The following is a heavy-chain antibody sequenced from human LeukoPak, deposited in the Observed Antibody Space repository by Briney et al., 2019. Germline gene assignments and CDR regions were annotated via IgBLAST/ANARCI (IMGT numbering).Heavy chain of an antibody. CDR3: ARGSKGTYDY. Sequence: GGSLRLSCVTSGFTFSNSVMTWVRQAPGKGLEWVSSILGTGDYTYFANSVKGRFTISRDNSKNTLYLQMNSLRAGDTAIYYCARGSKGTYDYWGQGTLVTVSS. J-gene: IGHJ4*02. CDR1: GFTFSNSV. CDR2: ILGTGDYT. V-gene: IGHV3-23*01.